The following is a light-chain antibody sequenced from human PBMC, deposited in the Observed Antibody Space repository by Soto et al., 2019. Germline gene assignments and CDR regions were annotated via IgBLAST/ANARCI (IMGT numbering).Light chain of an antibody. CDR1: QTVSKF. V-gene: IGKV1-39*01. Sequence: DVQMTQSPSSLSASVGDSVTIACRASQTVSKFVNWYQQKPGKVPDLLIYSASTLYSGVPSRFSGSGSGTEFTLTISNLQPEDLATYYCQQTYSLPRTFAQGTKVDIK. J-gene: IGKJ1*01. CDR3: QQTYSLPRT. CDR2: SAS.